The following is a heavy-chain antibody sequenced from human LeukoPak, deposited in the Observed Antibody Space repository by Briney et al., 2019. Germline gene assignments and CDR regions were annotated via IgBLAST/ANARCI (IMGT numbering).Heavy chain of an antibody. CDR1: GRSFSGYY. D-gene: IGHD5-12*01. J-gene: IGHJ4*02. CDR3: ARGGDIVATSYFDY. V-gene: IGHV4-34*01. Sequence: KASETLSLTCAVYGRSFSGYYWSWIRQPPGKGLEWIGEINHSGSTNYNPSLKSRVTISVDTSKNQFSLKLSSVTAADTAVYYCARGGDIVATSYFDYWGQGTLVTVSS. CDR2: INHSGST.